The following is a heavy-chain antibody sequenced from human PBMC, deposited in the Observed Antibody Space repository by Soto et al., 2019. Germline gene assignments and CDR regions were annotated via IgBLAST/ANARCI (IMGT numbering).Heavy chain of an antibody. Sequence: KPSETLSLTCTVSGGSVRDGSYYWAWLRQPPGKGLEWIGHIYHSGSTIYNPSLKSRVTISIDTSKSQFSLNLNSMTAADTAVYYCAGYNWNYYFDPWGQGXLVTVYS. J-gene: IGHJ5*02. CDR3: AGYNWNYYFDP. V-gene: IGHV4-61*01. CDR1: GGSVRDGSYY. D-gene: IGHD1-7*01. CDR2: IYHSGST.